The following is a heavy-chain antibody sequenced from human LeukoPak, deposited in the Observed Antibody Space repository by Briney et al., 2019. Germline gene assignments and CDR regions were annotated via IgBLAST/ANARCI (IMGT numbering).Heavy chain of an antibody. Sequence: GASVTVSCKASGYTFTSYDMHWVRQAPGQGLEWMGVINPSGGSTSYAQKFQGRVTMTRDTSTSTVYMELSSLRSEDTAVYYCARDLRGYSYYYGMDVWGQGTTVTVSS. D-gene: IGHD5-12*01. CDR1: GYTFTSYD. CDR2: INPSGGST. V-gene: IGHV1-46*01. CDR3: ARDLRGYSYYYGMDV. J-gene: IGHJ6*02.